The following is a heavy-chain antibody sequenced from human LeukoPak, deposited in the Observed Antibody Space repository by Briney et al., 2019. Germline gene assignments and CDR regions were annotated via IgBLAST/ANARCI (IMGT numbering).Heavy chain of an antibody. Sequence: SETLSLTCAVYGGSFSGYYWSWIRQPPGKGLEWIGEINHSGSTNYNLSLKSRVTISVDTSKNQFSLKLSSVTAADTAVYYCARQAYWGQGTLVTVSS. J-gene: IGHJ4*02. CDR1: GGSFSGYY. V-gene: IGHV4-34*01. CDR3: ARQAY. CDR2: INHSGST.